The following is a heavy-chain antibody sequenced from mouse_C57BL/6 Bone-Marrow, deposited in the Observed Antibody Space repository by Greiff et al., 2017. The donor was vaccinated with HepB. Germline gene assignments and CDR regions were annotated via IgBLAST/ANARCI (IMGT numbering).Heavy chain of an antibody. CDR3: ARSQTAQALYYFDY. CDR1: GYAFSSSW. CDR2: IYPGDGDT. J-gene: IGHJ2*01. D-gene: IGHD3-2*02. Sequence: VQVVESGPELVKPGASVKISCKASGYAFSSSWMNWVKQRPGKGLEWIGRIYPGDGDTNYNGKFKGKATLTADKSSSTAYMQLSSLTSEDSAVYFCARSQTAQALYYFDYWGQGTTLTVSS. V-gene: IGHV1-82*01.